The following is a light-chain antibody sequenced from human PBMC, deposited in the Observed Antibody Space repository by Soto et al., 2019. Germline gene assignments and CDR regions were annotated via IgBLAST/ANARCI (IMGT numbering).Light chain of an antibody. J-gene: IGLJ2*01. CDR2: GNN. V-gene: IGLV1-40*01. Sequence: QSVLTQPPSVSGAPGQRLTISCTGSTSNIGANYGVHWYQHLPGTAPKLLIYGNNNRPSGVPDRFSGSKSGTSASLAITGLQAEDEGDYYCQAYDSSLSGHVVFGGGTKVTVL. CDR3: QAYDSSLSGHVV. CDR1: TSNIGANYG.